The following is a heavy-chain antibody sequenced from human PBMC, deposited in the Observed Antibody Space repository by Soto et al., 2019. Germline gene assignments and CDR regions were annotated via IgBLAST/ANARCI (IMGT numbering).Heavy chain of an antibody. D-gene: IGHD3-10*01. CDR3: AVGFKLDYYTLDV. Sequence: QVQLVQSGAEVMKPGSSVKVSCRSSGGIFTASAISWVRQAPGQGPEWMGGVIPMFGTANYPQRFQGRVTITADASTNTAYLQLSSLRSEDTAVYFCAVGFKLDYYTLDVWGQGTTVTVSS. V-gene: IGHV1-69*01. CDR2: VIPMFGTA. CDR1: GGIFTASA. J-gene: IGHJ6*02.